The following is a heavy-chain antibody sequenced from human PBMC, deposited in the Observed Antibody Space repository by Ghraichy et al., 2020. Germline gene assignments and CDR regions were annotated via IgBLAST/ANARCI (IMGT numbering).Heavy chain of an antibody. V-gene: IGHV4-39*01. CDR1: GGSISSSRYY. D-gene: IGHD3-10*01. CDR3: ATSPDPYYYASGSYYMYYFDY. J-gene: IGHJ4*02. CDR2: IYYSGTT. Sequence: ETLSLTCSVSGGSISSSRYYWGWVRQSPGKGLEWIGNIYYSGTTYYNPSLKSRVTISVDTSKNQFSLKLSSVAAADTAVYYCATSPDPYYYASGSYYMYYFDYWGQGTLVTVSS.